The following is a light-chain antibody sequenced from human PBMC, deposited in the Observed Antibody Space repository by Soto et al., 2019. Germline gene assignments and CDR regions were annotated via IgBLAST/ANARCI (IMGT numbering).Light chain of an antibody. CDR3: QQYNNGPPIT. J-gene: IGKJ5*01. CDR2: GAS. Sequence: EIVMTQSQETLSVSPGERATLSCRSSQSVSSNLAWYQQKPGQAPRLLIYGASTRATGIPGRSSGSGSGTEFTLTISSLQSEDFAVYYCQQYNNGPPITFGQGTRLE. CDR1: QSVSSN. V-gene: IGKV3D-15*01.